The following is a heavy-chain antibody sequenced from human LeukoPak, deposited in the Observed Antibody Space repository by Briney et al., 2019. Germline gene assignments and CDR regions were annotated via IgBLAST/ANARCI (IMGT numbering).Heavy chain of an antibody. V-gene: IGHV1-69*05. CDR3: AKGKGPLPAASHYYMDV. J-gene: IGHJ6*03. CDR1: GGTFSSYA. D-gene: IGHD2-2*01. Sequence: SVKVSCKASGGTFSSYAISWVRQAPGQGLEWMGGIIPIFGTANYAQKFQGRVTITTDESTSTAYMELSSLRSEDTAVYYCAKGKGPLPAASHYYMDVWGKGTTVTVSS. CDR2: IIPIFGTA.